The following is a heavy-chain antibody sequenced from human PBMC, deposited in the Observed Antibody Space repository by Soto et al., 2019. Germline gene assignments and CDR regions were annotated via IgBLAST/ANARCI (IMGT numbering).Heavy chain of an antibody. J-gene: IGHJ4*01. V-gene: IGHV4-59*08. Sequence: PSETLSLTCTVSGGSIRSDHWSWIRQPPGKGLEWIGFLDYSGSPNYNPSLKSRVTISMDTSKNEVSLTLNSVTAADTAVYFCATYFRGEGGRGYWGPGTQVTVSS. CDR1: GGSIRSDH. CDR3: ATYFRGEGGRGY. D-gene: IGHD3-16*01. CDR2: LDYSGSP.